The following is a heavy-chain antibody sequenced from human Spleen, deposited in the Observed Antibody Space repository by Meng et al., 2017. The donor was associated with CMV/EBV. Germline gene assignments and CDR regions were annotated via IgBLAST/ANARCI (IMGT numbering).Heavy chain of an antibody. Sequence: ASVKVSCKASGYTFTSYDINWVRQATGQGLEWMGWINPNSGGTNYAQKFQGRVTMTRDTSISTAYMELSRLRSDDTAVYYCARERVWSVYYYGMDVWGQGTTVTVSS. CDR2: INPNSGGT. J-gene: IGHJ6*02. CDR1: GYTFTSYD. V-gene: IGHV1-2*02. D-gene: IGHD3-3*01. CDR3: ARERVWSVYYYGMDV.